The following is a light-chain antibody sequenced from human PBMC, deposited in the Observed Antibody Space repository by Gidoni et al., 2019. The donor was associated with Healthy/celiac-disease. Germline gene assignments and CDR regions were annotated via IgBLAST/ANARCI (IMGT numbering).Light chain of an antibody. CDR1: SLRSYY. Sequence: SSELTQDPAVSVALGQTVRITCQGDSLRSYYASWYPQKPGQAPVLVIYGKNNRPSGIPDRFSGSSSGNTASLTITVAQAEDEADYYCNSRDSSGNHPVVFGGGTKLTVL. CDR2: GKN. V-gene: IGLV3-19*01. J-gene: IGLJ2*01. CDR3: NSRDSSGNHPVV.